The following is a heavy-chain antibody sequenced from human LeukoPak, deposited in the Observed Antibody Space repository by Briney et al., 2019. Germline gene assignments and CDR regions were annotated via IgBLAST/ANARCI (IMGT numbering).Heavy chain of an antibody. CDR2: ISSSGSTI. CDR3: ARDPWGARSSLDC. V-gene: IGHV3-11*04. D-gene: IGHD1-26*01. CDR1: GFTFSDYY. Sequence: GGSLRLSCAASGFTFSDYYMSWIRQAPGKGLEWVSYISSSGSTIYYAESVKGRFTISRDNAKNSLYLQMNSLRAEDTAVYYCARDPWGARSSLDCWGQGTLVTVSS. J-gene: IGHJ4*02.